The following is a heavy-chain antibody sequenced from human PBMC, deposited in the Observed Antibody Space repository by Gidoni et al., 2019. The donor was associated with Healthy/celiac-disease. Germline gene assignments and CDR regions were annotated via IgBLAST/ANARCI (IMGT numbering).Heavy chain of an antibody. CDR3: TRLRSSGHQKDAFDI. V-gene: IGHV3-73*02. CDR2: IRSKANSSAT. J-gene: IGHJ3*02. Sequence: EVQLVESGGGLVQPGGSVKLSCAASGFTFSGSAMHWVRQASGKGLEWVGRIRSKANSSATAYAASVQGRFTISRADSKNTAYLHMNSLKTEATALYSCTRLRSSGHQKDAFDIWGQGTMVTVSS. CDR1: GFTFSGSA. D-gene: IGHD6-19*01.